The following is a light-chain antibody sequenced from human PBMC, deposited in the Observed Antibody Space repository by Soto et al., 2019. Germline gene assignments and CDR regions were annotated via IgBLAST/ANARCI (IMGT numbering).Light chain of an antibody. V-gene: IGKV1-5*03. CDR2: RAS. J-gene: IGKJ1*01. CDR3: QQCYSYPWT. Sequence: DIQMTQSPSTLSASVGDTVTITCRASQSIRIWLAWYQQKPGKAPNLLIYRASNFESGVPSRFSGSGSGTEFTLTISSLQPDDFATYYCQQCYSYPWTFGQGTKVEIK. CDR1: QSIRIW.